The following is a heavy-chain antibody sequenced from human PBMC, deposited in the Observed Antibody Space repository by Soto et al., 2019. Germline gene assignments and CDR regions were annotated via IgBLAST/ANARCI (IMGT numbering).Heavy chain of an antibody. CDR2: IYYSGST. CDR3: ARHNYGSGSTYYGMDV. J-gene: IGHJ6*02. D-gene: IGHD3-10*01. Sequence: SETLSLTCTVSGGSISSGDYYWSWIRQPPGKGLEWIGYIYYSGSTYYNPSLKNRVTISVDTSKNQFSLKLNSMTAADTAVYYCARHNYGSGSTYYGMDVWGQGTTVTVSS. CDR1: GGSISSGDYY. V-gene: IGHV4-30-4*01.